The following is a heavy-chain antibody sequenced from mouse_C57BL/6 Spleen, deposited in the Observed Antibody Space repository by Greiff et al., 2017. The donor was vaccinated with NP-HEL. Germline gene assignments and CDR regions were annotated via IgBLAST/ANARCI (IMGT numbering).Heavy chain of an antibody. CDR1: GYTFTDYN. J-gene: IGHJ2*01. Sequence: VQLQQSGPELVKPGASVKLSCKASGYTFTDYNMHWVKQSHGKSLEWIGYINPNNGGTSYNQKFKGKATLTVNKSSSTAYMEIRSLTSEDSAVYYWAMKELGRGDFDYWGQGTTLTVSS. CDR2: INPNNGGT. V-gene: IGHV1-22*01. D-gene: IGHD4-1*01. CDR3: AMKELGRGDFDY.